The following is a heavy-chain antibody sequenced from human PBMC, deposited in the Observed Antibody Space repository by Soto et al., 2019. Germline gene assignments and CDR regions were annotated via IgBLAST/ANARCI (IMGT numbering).Heavy chain of an antibody. Sequence: ASVKVSCKASGYTFTGYYMHWVRQAPGQGLEWMGWINPNSGGTKYAQKFQGRVTMTRDTSISTAYMELSRLRSDDTAVYYCARDLVYSNYAYYYYDMDGWGQGTTVTVSS. CDR1: GYTFTGYY. D-gene: IGHD4-4*01. V-gene: IGHV1-2*02. CDR2: INPNSGGT. J-gene: IGHJ6*02. CDR3: ARDLVYSNYAYYYYDMDG.